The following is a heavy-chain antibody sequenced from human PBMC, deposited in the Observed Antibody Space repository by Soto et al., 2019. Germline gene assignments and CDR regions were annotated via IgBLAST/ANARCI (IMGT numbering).Heavy chain of an antibody. CDR2: INPNSGGT. CDR3: ARDLAKGGGNAGFDY. Sequence: ASVKVSCKASGYTFTGYYIHWVRQAPGQGLEWMGWINPNSGGTKYPQKLQGRVTMTRDTSIRTVYMLRTGLKSDDTAVYFCARDLAKGGGNAGFDYWGQGTLVTVSS. CDR1: GYTFTGYY. D-gene: IGHD5-12*01. J-gene: IGHJ4*02. V-gene: IGHV1-2*02.